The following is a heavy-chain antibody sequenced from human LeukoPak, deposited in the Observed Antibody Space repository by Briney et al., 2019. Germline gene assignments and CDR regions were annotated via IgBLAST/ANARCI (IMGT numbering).Heavy chain of an antibody. CDR1: GGSISSYY. Sequence: NPSESLSLTCTVSGGSISSYYWSWIRQPPGKGLEWIGDISYSGSINYNPSLKSRVTISVDTSKTQFSLSLSSVTAADTAVYYSARLASGSYGPLTPFDYWGQGTLVNVSS. D-gene: IGHD1-26*01. CDR3: ARLASGSYGPLTPFDY. J-gene: IGHJ4*02. CDR2: ISYSGSI. V-gene: IGHV4-59*08.